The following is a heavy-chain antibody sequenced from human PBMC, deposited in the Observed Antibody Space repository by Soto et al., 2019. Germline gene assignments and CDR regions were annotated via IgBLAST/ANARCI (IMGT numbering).Heavy chain of an antibody. V-gene: IGHV2-5*02. CDR3: AHLIYVAVSGTRDVFDI. CDR1: GFSLTTSGVA. Sequence: QITLKESGPTLVKPTQTLTLTCTFSGFSLTTSGVAVGWIRQPPGKALEWLALIYWDGDKRYSPSLKNRLTITKDTSKNQVVLTMTNMDPVDTATYFCAHLIYVAVSGTRDVFDIWGQGTMVTVSS. CDR2: IYWDGDK. J-gene: IGHJ3*02. D-gene: IGHD6-19*01.